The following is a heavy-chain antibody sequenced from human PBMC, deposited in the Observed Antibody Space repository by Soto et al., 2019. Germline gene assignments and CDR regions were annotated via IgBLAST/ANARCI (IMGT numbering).Heavy chain of an antibody. CDR3: ARVFNGGTAVAGVRFDP. V-gene: IGHV4-59*01. J-gene: IGHJ5*02. D-gene: IGHD6-19*01. Sequence: QVQLHESGPGLVKPSETLSLTCTVSGDPITNYYWGWIRLPPGKGLQWIGSLHYTGSSNYNPSLKSRLTISIDTSKNQFSLNLASVTAADTAVYYCARVFNGGTAVAGVRFDPRGQGVLVTVSS. CDR1: GDPITNYY. CDR2: LHYTGSS.